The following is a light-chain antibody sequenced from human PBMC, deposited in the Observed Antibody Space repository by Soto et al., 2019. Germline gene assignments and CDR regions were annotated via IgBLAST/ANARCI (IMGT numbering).Light chain of an antibody. Sequence: DIQMTQSPSSLSASVGDRATITCRASQNIRSYLNWYPQKPGKAPQLLIYATSSLQTGVPSRFSASGSGTDFSLVISDLQPEDSATYYCQQGYSSRWTSGRGTKVEI. CDR2: ATS. V-gene: IGKV1-39*01. CDR1: QNIRSY. J-gene: IGKJ1*01. CDR3: QQGYSSRWT.